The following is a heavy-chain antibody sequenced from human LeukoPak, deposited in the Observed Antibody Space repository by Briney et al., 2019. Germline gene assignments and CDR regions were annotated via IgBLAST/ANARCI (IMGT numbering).Heavy chain of an antibody. CDR3: ARGSAVTANNFDF. Sequence: GGSLRLSCAASGFTFSSYGMHWVRQAPGKGLEWVANIKQDESEKCYVDSVEGRFTISRDNAKNSLYLQMNSLRAEDTAVYYCARGSAVTANNFDFWGQGTLVTVSS. J-gene: IGHJ4*02. CDR2: IKQDESEK. V-gene: IGHV3-7*01. CDR1: GFTFSSYG. D-gene: IGHD4-11*01.